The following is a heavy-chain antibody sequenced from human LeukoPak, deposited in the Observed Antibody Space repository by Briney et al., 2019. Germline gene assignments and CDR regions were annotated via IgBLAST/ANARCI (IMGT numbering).Heavy chain of an antibody. Sequence: PGGSLRLSCAASGFTFSSYRMHWVRQTPGKGLVWVSRINGAGSSISYADSVKGRVTISRDNAKNTLYLQMNNLRAEDTAVYYCARGGDYKNDYWGQGTLVTVSS. CDR1: GFTFSSYR. J-gene: IGHJ4*02. D-gene: IGHD4-17*01. V-gene: IGHV3-74*01. CDR3: ARGGDYKNDY. CDR2: INGAGSSI.